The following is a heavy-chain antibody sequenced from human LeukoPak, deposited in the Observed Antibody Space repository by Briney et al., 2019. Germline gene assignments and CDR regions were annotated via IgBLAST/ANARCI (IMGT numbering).Heavy chain of an antibody. CDR2: IYYSGNT. J-gene: IGHJ4*02. Sequence: SETLSLTCTVSGGSISSYYWSWIRQPPGKGLEWIGYIYYSGNTNYNPSLESRVTISVDTSKNHFSLKLSSVTAADTAVYYCARVARDGYNLWGQGTLVTVSS. CDR1: GGSISSYY. CDR3: ARVARDGYNL. V-gene: IGHV4-59*01. D-gene: IGHD5-24*01.